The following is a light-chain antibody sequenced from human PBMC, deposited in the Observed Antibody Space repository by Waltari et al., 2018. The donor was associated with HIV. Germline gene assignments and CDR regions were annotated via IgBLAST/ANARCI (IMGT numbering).Light chain of an antibody. CDR3: TSYRSGSTLV. CDR1: TSDVGGYDY. CDR2: EVT. V-gene: IGLV2-14*01. Sequence: QSALTQPASVSGSPGQSLTISCPGTTSDVGGYDYVSWYQQHPGKAPKLLIFEVTYRPSGVSHRFSGSKSGNTASLTISGLQAEDEADYYCTSYRSGSTLVVGGGTKVTVL. J-gene: IGLJ2*01.